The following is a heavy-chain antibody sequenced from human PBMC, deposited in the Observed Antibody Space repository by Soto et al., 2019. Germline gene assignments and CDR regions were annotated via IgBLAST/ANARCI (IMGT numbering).Heavy chain of an antibody. D-gene: IGHD1-26*01. Sequence: ASVKVSCTACGYTFTCHYIHCVRQAPEQGPEWMGEIGPESGATRYAQRFQGRVTMTRDMSITTVYMELNNLSPDDTAVYYCGRGRSGQIVVFYWGQGTPVTVSS. CDR2: IGPESGAT. CDR3: GRGRSGQIVVFY. J-gene: IGHJ4*02. V-gene: IGHV1-2*02. CDR1: GYTFTCHY.